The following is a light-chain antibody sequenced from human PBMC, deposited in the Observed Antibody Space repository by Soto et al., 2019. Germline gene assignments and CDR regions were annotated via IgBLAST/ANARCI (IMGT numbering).Light chain of an antibody. CDR1: SSDVGTYNY. J-gene: IGLJ2*01. V-gene: IGLV2-8*01. CDR2: EVS. CDR3: ISYACSNNFML. Sequence: QSALTQPPSASGSPGQSVTICCTGASSDVGTYNYVSWFQQHPGKAPKLMIYEVSKRPSGVPDRFSGSKSGNTASLTVSGLQAEDVADYYCISYACSNNFMLFGGGTKLTVL.